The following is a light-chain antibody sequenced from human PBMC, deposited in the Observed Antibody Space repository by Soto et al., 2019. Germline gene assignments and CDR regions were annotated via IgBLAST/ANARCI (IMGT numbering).Light chain of an antibody. Sequence: EIQMTQSPFSLSASVGDRVTITCRASRSISIFLNWYQQKHGGAPKXLIYSASTLQTGVPSRFTGSGSGTDLTLSISSLQPEDTETYYGQQGYGTPFTFGQGTRLEIK. CDR1: RSISIF. V-gene: IGKV1-39*01. J-gene: IGKJ5*01. CDR3: QQGYGTPFT. CDR2: SAS.